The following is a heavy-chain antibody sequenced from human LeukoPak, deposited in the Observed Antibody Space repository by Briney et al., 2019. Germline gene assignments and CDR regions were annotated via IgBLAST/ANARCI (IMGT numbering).Heavy chain of an antibody. CDR2: IHPGDSDT. V-gene: IGHV5-51*01. CDR1: GYSFTNYW. CDR3: ARVGSSGRNWFDP. J-gene: IGHJ5*02. D-gene: IGHD1-26*01. Sequence: GESLKISCKGSGYSFTNYWIGWVRQMPGKGLEWMGIIHPGDSDTRYSPSFQGQVTISADKSISTAYLQWSSLKASDAALYYCARVGSSGRNWFDPWGQGTLVTVSS.